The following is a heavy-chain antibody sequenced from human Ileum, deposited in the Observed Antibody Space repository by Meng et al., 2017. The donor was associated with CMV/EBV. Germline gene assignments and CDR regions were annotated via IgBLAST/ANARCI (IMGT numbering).Heavy chain of an antibody. CDR3: ARGYYYYDY. Sequence: GGSLRLSCAASGFTFRHYGMFWVRQAPGKGLEWVAFIRNDASNEYYSDSLKGRFTISRDNSKNTLSLQMNSLRAEDTAVYYCARGYYYYDYWGQGTLVTVSS. D-gene: IGHD1-1*01. CDR1: GFTFRHYG. V-gene: IGHV3-30*02. J-gene: IGHJ4*02. CDR2: IRNDASNE.